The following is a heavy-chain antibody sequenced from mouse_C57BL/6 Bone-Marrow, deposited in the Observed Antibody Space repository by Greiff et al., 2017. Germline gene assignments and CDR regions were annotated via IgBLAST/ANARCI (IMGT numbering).Heavy chain of an antibody. D-gene: IGHD2-4*01. CDR1: GYTFTSYW. V-gene: IGHV1-50*01. Sequence: QVQLQQPGAELVKPGASVKLSCKASGYTFTSYWMQWVKQRPGQGLEWIGEIDPSDSYTNYNHKFKGKATLTVDTSSSTAYMQLSSLTSEDSAVYYCARGYFEDYYAMDYWGQGTSVTVSS. CDR3: ARGYFEDYYAMDY. CDR2: IDPSDSYT. J-gene: IGHJ4*01.